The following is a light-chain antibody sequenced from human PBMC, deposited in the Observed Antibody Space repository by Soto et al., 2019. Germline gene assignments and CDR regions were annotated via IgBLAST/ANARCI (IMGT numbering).Light chain of an antibody. J-gene: IGKJ1*01. V-gene: IGKV1-5*01. CDR2: DAS. CDR1: QSISSW. Sequence: DIQMTQSPSTLSASVGDRVTITCRASQSISSWLAWYQQKPGKAPKXXXYDASSLESGVPSSFSGIVSGTEGTITISSLKPDDGTTYYGQQYNSYPWTFCQGTKVDIK. CDR3: QQYNSYPWT.